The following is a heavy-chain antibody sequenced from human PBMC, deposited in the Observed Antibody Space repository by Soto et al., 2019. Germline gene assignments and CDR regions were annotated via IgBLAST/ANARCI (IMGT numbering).Heavy chain of an antibody. CDR2: INPTSGST. J-gene: IGHJ4*02. CDR3: ARDLAAGDH. Sequence: QVQLVQSGAEVKKPGASVKVSCKASGYTFTNYYIHWVRQAPGQGLEWMGIINPTSGSTNYAQQLQGRVTLTYDTSTTTVYRELSGMRSEDTAVLYCARDLAAGDHWGQGTLVTVSS. V-gene: IGHV1-46*04. CDR1: GYTFTNYY. D-gene: IGHD6-13*01.